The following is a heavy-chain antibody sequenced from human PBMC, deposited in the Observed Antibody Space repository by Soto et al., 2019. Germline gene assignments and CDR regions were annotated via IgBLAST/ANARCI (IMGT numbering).Heavy chain of an antibody. CDR1: GYTFTSYA. CDR3: ARARESYYYYGMDV. V-gene: IGHV1-3*01. Sequence: ASVKVSCKASGYTFTSYAMHWVRQAPGQRLEWMGWINAGNGNTKYSQKFQGRVTITRDTSASTAYMELRSLRSEDTAVYYCARARESYYYYGMDVWGQGTTVTVS. CDR2: INAGNGNT. J-gene: IGHJ6*02.